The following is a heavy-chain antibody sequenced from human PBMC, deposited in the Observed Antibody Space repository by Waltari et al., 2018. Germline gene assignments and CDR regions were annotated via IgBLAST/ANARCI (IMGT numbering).Heavy chain of an antibody. D-gene: IGHD3-10*01. V-gene: IGHV3-66*02. CDR2: IGNDGRT. CDR1: GFSVSTYW. CDR3: ARDFKDASGGSIGAFDL. J-gene: IGHJ3*01. Sequence: EVQMVESGGDLVQPGGSLRLSCAASGFSVSTYWLSWIRQAPGRGLGWVSVIGNDGRTYYPDSMQVRFTISRDSAQNTLYLQMNSLRPEDTAVYYCARDFKDASGGSIGAFDLWGQGTMVTVSS.